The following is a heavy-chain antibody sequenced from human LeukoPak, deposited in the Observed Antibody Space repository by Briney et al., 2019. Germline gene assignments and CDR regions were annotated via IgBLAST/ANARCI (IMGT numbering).Heavy chain of an antibody. CDR1: GFTVSSNY. CDR2: LYSGGST. CDR3: ARGYDYVWGSNDY. D-gene: IGHD3-16*01. V-gene: IGHV3-53*01. Sequence: PGRSLRLSCAASGFTVSSNYMSWVRPAPGKGPEWVSVLYSGGSTYYADSVKGRFTISRDNSKNTLYLQMNSLRAEDTAVYYCARGYDYVWGSNDYWGQGTLVTVSS. J-gene: IGHJ4*02.